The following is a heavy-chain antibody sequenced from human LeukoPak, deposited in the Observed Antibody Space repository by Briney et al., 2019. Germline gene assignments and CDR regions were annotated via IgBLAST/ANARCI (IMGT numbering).Heavy chain of an antibody. Sequence: ASVKVSCKASGYTFSSYGISWVRQAPGQGLEWMGWISAYNGNTNYAQKLQGRVTMTTDTSTSTACMELRSLRSDDTAVYYCARVESGSSMDVWGKGTTVTVSS. V-gene: IGHV1-18*01. D-gene: IGHD1-26*01. CDR3: ARVESGSSMDV. CDR1: GYTFSSYG. J-gene: IGHJ6*03. CDR2: ISAYNGNT.